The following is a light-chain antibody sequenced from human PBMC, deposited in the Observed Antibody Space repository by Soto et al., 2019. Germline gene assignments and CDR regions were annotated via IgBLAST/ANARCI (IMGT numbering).Light chain of an antibody. CDR2: DAS. CDR1: QDISNY. CDR3: QQYDNLPLT. V-gene: IGKV1-33*01. Sequence: VHMTQSPSSLSASVGNRVTIACQASQDISNYLNWYQQKQGKAPKLLIYDASNSETGVPSRFSGSGYGTDFNFTISSLQPEDIATYYCQQYDNLPLTFGGGTKVDIK. J-gene: IGKJ4*01.